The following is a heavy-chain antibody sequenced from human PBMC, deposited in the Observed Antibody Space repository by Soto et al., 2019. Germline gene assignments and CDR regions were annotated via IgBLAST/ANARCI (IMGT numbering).Heavy chain of an antibody. V-gene: IGHV3-49*03. Sequence: GGSLRLSCTASGFTFGDYAMSWFRQAPGKGLEWVGFIRSKAYGGTTEYAASVKGRFTISRDDSKSIAYLQMNSLKTEDTAVYYCTRDPPPGGYCSGGSCYPSHPSNFDYWGQGTLVTVSS. CDR1: GFTFGDYA. CDR2: IRSKAYGGTT. J-gene: IGHJ4*02. D-gene: IGHD2-15*01. CDR3: TRDPPPGGYCSGGSCYPSHPSNFDY.